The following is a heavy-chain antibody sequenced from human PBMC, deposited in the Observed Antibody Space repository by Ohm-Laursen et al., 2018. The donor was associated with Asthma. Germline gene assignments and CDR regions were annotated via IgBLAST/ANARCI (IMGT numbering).Heavy chain of an antibody. CDR2: IYYSGST. Sequence: SQTLSLTCTVSGGSINSGGYYWSWIRQHPGKGLEWIGHIYYSGSTNYNPSLKSRVTISVDTSKNQFSLKLSSVTAADTAVYYCARGGGEMATTYYFDYWGQGTLVTVSS. D-gene: IGHD5-24*01. CDR3: ARGGGEMATTYYFDY. V-gene: IGHV4-31*03. J-gene: IGHJ4*02. CDR1: GGSINSGGYY.